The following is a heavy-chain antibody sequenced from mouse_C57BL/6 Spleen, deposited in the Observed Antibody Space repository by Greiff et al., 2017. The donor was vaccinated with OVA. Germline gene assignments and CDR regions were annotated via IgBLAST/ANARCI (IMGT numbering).Heavy chain of an antibody. CDR3: ARRDGYYGYYAMDY. V-gene: IGHV1-72*01. CDR2: IDPNSGGT. J-gene: IGHJ4*01. D-gene: IGHD2-3*01. CDR1: GYTFTRYW. Sequence: QVQLQQPGAELVKPGASVKLSCKASGYTFTRYWMHWVKQRPGRGLEWIGRIDPNSGGTKYNEKFKSKATLTVDKPSSTAYMQLSSLTSEDSAVYYCARRDGYYGYYAMDYWGQGTSVTVSS.